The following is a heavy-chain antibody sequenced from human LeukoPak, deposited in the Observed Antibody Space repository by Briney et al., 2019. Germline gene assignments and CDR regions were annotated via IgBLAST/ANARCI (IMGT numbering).Heavy chain of an antibody. V-gene: IGHV4-30-4*08. CDR1: GGSISSGDYY. CDR2: IYYSGST. CDR3: ARGGLTYYYDSSGYLFDY. D-gene: IGHD3-22*01. Sequence: SQTLSLTCTVSGGSISSGDYYWSWIRQPPGKGLEWIGYIYYSGSTYYNPSLKSRVTISVDTSKNQFSLKLSSVTAADTAVYYCARGGLTYYYDSSGYLFDYWGQGTLVTVSS. J-gene: IGHJ4*02.